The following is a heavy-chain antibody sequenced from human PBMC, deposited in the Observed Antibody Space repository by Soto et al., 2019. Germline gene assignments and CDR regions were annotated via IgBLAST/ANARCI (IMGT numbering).Heavy chain of an antibody. Sequence: PSETLSLTCTVSGGSISSSSYYWGWIRQPPGKGLEWIGSIYYSGSTYYNPSLKSRVTISVDTSENQFSLYLQMNSLRAEDTAVYYCARDFRTVTDSGYFDYWGQGTLVTVSS. V-gene: IGHV4-39*02. CDR2: IYYSGST. CDR1: GGSISSSSYY. J-gene: IGHJ4*02. CDR3: ARDFRTVTDSGYFDY. D-gene: IGHD4-17*01.